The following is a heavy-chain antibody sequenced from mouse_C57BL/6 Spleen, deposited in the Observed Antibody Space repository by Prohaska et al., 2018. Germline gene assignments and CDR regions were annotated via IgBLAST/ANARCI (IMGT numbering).Heavy chain of an antibody. D-gene: IGHD1-1*01. CDR1: GYTFTSYW. CDR2: IDPNSGGT. Sequence: QVQLQQPGAELVKPGASVKLSCKASGYTFTSYWMHWVKQRPGRGLEWIVRIDPNSGGTKYNEKFKSKATLTVDKPSSTAYMQLSSLTSEDSAVYYCARTNYYGSSYGYFDVWGTGTTVTVSS. J-gene: IGHJ1*03. V-gene: IGHV1-72*01. CDR3: ARTNYYGSSYGYFDV.